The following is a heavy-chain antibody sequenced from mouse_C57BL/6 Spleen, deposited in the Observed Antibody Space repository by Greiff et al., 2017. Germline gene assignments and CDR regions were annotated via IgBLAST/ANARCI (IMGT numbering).Heavy chain of an antibody. V-gene: IGHV1-69*01. Sequence: QVQLQQPGAELVMPGASVKLSCKASGYTFTSYWMHWVKQRPGQGLEWIGEIDPSDSYTNYNQKFKGKSTLTVDKSSSTAYMQLSSLTSEDSAVYYCANSYDYDRVWFAYWGQGTLVTVSA. CDR3: ANSYDYDRVWFAY. CDR2: IDPSDSYT. D-gene: IGHD2-4*01. CDR1: GYTFTSYW. J-gene: IGHJ3*01.